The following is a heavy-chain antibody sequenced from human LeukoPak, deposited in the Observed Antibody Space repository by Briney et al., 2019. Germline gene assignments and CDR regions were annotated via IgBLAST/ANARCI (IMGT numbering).Heavy chain of an antibody. D-gene: IGHD3-10*02. CDR1: GFTFNDYF. CDR3: AELGITMIGGV. Sequence: GGSLRLSCTSSGFTFNDYFMSWIRQAPGKGLEWVSYISISGTTIYYADSVKGRFTISRDNAKNSLYLQMNSLRAEDTAVYYCAELGITMIGGVWGKGTTVTISS. CDR2: ISISGTTI. V-gene: IGHV3-11*04. J-gene: IGHJ6*04.